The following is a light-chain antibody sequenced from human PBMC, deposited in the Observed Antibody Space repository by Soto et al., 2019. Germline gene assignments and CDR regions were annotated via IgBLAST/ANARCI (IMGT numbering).Light chain of an antibody. J-gene: IGKJ2*01. CDR2: LGS. CDR1: QSLLQSNGYSY. CDR3: MQALETPST. V-gene: IGKV2-28*01. Sequence: DIVMTQSPLSLPVTPGGPASISCRSSQSLLQSNGYSYVDWYLQKSGQSPQLLIFLGSNRASGVPDRFSGSGSGTDFTLKISRVEAEDVGTYYCMQALETPSTFGQGTKLEIK.